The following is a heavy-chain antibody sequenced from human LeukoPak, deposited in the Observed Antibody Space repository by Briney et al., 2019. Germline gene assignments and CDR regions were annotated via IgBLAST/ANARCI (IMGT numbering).Heavy chain of an antibody. D-gene: IGHD6-19*01. V-gene: IGHV4-39*01. CDR1: GGSISSSSYY. J-gene: IGHJ2*01. CDR3: ARLPIAVAGTIFWYFDL. CDR2: IYYSGST. Sequence: ASETLSLTCTVPGGSISSSSYYWGWIRQPPGKGLEWIGSIYYSGSTYYNPSLKSRVTISVDTSKNQFSLKLSSVTAADTAVYYCARLPIAVAGTIFWYFDLWGRGTLVTVSS.